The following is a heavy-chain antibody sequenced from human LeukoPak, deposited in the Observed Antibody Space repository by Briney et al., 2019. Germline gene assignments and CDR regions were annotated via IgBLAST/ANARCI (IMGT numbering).Heavy chain of an antibody. CDR1: GFTFSSYA. Sequence: GGSLRLSCAASGFTFSSYAMSWVRQAPGKGLEWVSGITGRSTYYADSVKGRFTISRDISKNTLYVQMNSLRAEDTAVYYCAKVVGTSGWYFDYWGQGTLVTVSS. CDR3: AKVVGTSGWYFDY. J-gene: IGHJ4*02. D-gene: IGHD1-1*01. V-gene: IGHV3-23*01. CDR2: ITGRST.